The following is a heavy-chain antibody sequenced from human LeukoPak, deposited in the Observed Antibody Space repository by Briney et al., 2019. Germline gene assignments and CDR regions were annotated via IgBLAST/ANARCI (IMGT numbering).Heavy chain of an antibody. Sequence: GASVKVSCKASGYTFTGYYMHWVRQAPGQGLEWMGWINPNSGGTNYAQKFQGRVTMTRDTSISTAYMELSRLRSDDTAVYYCARETGRYCSSTSCLSYWGQGTLVTVSS. CDR2: INPNSGGT. J-gene: IGHJ4*02. CDR1: GYTFTGYY. V-gene: IGHV1-2*02. CDR3: ARETGRYCSSTSCLSY. D-gene: IGHD2-2*01.